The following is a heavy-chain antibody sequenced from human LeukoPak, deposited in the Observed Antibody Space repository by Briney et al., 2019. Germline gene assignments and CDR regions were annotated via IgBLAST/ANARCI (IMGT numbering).Heavy chain of an antibody. CDR1: GYTVTSYY. CDR3: ASAYKYGMDV. J-gene: IGHJ6*02. CDR2: LNPSGGSS. V-gene: IGHV1-46*01. Sequence: ASVKVSCKASGYTVTSYYMHWVRLAPGQGLEWMGILNPSGGSSSYAQKFQGRATLTRATSTSTVYMELSSLRSEDTAVYYCASAYKYGMDVWGQGTTVIVSS.